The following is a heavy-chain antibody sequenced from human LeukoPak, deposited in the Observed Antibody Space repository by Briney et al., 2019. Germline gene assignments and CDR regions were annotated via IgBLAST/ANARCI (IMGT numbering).Heavy chain of an antibody. CDR1: GFTISSYW. V-gene: IGHV3-7*03. CDR3: ARDQRRSFGY. J-gene: IGHJ4*02. CDR2: IKQDGSEK. D-gene: IGHD3-10*01. Sequence: GVFMVLSYASSGFTISSYWRSWVRLARRKGLEWVANIKQDGSEKYYVDSVRGRSTISRDNAKNSLYLQMNSLRAEDTAVYYCARDQRRSFGYWGQGTLVTVSS.